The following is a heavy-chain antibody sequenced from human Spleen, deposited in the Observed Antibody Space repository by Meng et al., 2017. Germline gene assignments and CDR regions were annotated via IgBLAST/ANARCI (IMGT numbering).Heavy chain of an antibody. CDR2: VSWNSGII. V-gene: IGHV3-9*01. CDR1: GFTFDDYA. Sequence: SLKISCAASGFTFDDYALHWVRQAPGKGLEWVSGVSWNSGIIGYADSVKGRFTISRDNAKNSLYLQMNSLRPEDTAFYYCARGAIAVAGSEFDYWGQGTLVTVSS. CDR3: ARGAIAVAGSEFDY. D-gene: IGHD6-19*01. J-gene: IGHJ4*02.